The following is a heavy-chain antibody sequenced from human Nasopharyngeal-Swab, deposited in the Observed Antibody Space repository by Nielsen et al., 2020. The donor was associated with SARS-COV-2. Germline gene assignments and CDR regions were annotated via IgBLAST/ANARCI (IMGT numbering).Heavy chain of an antibody. CDR2: ISSSSSYI. J-gene: IGHJ6*02. CDR3: ARRITMVQGVIAVPIYYYYGTDV. D-gene: IGHD3-10*01. Sequence: WIRQPPGKGLEWVSSISSSSSYIYYADSVKGRFTISRDNAKNSLYLQMNSLRAEDTAVYYCARRITMVQGVIAVPIYYYYGTDVWGQGTTVTVSS. V-gene: IGHV3-21*01.